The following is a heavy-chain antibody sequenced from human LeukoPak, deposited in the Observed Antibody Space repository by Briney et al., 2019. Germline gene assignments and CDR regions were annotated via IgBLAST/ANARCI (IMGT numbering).Heavy chain of an antibody. J-gene: IGHJ6*03. D-gene: IGHD5-24*01. V-gene: IGHV1-69*05. Sequence: SVKVSCKASGGTFSSYAISWVRQAPGQGLEWMGGIIPIFGTANYAQKFQGRVTITTDESTSTAYMELSSLRSEDTAVYCCARGMATIAWGLYYYYYYMDVWGKGTTVTVSS. CDR2: IIPIFGTA. CDR3: ARGMATIAWGLYYYYYYMDV. CDR1: GGTFSSYA.